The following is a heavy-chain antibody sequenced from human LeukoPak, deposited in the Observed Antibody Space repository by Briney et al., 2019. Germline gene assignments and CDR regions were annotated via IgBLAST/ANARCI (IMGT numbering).Heavy chain of an antibody. CDR2: IYYSGSS. D-gene: IGHD3-22*01. V-gene: IGHV4-30-4*07. Sequence: PSQTLSLTCTVSSGSISSGSFSWSWIRQPPGKGLEWIGYIYYSGSSYYNPSLNSQFTISVDASKNQFSLELSSVTAADTAVYYCARDYYDTTGNFDYWGQGTLVTVSS. CDR3: ARDYYDTTGNFDY. J-gene: IGHJ4*02. CDR1: SGSISSGSFS.